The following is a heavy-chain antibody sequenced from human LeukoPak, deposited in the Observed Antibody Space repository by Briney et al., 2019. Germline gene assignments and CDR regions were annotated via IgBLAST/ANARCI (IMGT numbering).Heavy chain of an antibody. D-gene: IGHD2-15*01. V-gene: IGHV3-48*03. CDR2: ISSSSSTI. J-gene: IGHJ3*02. Sequence: PGGSLSLSCAASGFTFSSYEMNWVRQAPGKGLEWVSYISSSSSTIYYADSVKGRFTIYRDNAKNSLYLQMNSLRAEDTAVYYCARYCSGGSCYGHDAFDIWGQGTMVTVSS. CDR1: GFTFSSYE. CDR3: ARYCSGGSCYGHDAFDI.